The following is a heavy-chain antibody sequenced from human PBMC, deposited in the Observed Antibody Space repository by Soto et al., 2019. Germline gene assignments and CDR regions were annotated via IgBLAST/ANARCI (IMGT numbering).Heavy chain of an antibody. J-gene: IGHJ5*02. CDR3: ARGQNFDWYNWFDP. V-gene: IGHV1-69*12. Sequence: QVQMVQSGAEVKKPGSSVKVSCKASGGTFSSYAISWVRQAPGQGLEWMGGNIPNFGTANYAQKFQGRVTITADESTSTAYMELSSLNSEDTAVYYCARGQNFDWYNWFDPWGQGTLVTVSS. CDR1: GGTFSSYA. D-gene: IGHD3-9*01. CDR2: NIPNFGTA.